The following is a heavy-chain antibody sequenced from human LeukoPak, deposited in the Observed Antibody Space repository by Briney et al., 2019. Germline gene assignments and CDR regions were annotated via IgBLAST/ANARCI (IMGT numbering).Heavy chain of an antibody. CDR2: ISSSSSYI. V-gene: IGHV3-21*01. D-gene: IGHD4-23*01. Sequence: GGSLSLSCAASGFTFSSYSMNWVRQAPGKGLEWVSSISSSSSYIYYADSVKGRFTISRDNAKNSLYLQMNSLRAEDTAVYYCARGMGATVVPVDYWGQGTLVTVSS. CDR1: GFTFSSYS. CDR3: ARGMGATVVPVDY. J-gene: IGHJ4*02.